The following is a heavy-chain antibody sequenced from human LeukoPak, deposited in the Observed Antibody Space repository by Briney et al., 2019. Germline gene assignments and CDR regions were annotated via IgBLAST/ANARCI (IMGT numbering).Heavy chain of an antibody. CDR2: IYYSGST. J-gene: IGHJ4*02. CDR1: GGSISSYY. Sequence: SETLSLTCSVSGGSISSYYWSWIRQPPGKGLEWIGYIYYSGSTNYNPSLKSRVTISVDTSKNQFSLKLSSVTAADTAVYYCARGEKTDPDYFDYWGQGTLVTVSS. D-gene: IGHD3-16*01. CDR3: ARGEKTDPDYFDY. V-gene: IGHV4-59*01.